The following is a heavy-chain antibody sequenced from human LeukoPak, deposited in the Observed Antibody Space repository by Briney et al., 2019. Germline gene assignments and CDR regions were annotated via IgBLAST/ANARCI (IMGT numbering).Heavy chain of an antibody. CDR2: TWYDGSDR. CDR1: GFTFSTYG. Sequence: GSLRLSCAASGFTFSTYGMHWVRQAPGKGLEWVAVTWYDGSDRSYADSVKGRFTISRDNSKNTLYLQMNSLRGEDTAVYYCARGGGITWYDFGFWGQGTLVTVSS. V-gene: IGHV3-33*01. CDR3: ARGGGITWYDFGF. J-gene: IGHJ4*02. D-gene: IGHD6-13*01.